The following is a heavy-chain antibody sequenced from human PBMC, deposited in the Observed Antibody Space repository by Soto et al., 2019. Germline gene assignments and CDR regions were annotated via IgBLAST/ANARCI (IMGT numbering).Heavy chain of an antibody. J-gene: IGHJ6*02. CDR1: GGTFNKYW. CDR3: ARDAPLISTSCYTEDCQDYYYYYYGMDV. V-gene: IGHV3-74*01. D-gene: IGHD2-2*02. CDR2: INDQGSSP. Sequence: PGGSRRLSCAASGGTFNKYWMHGGRQAPGKGLVWVSRINDQGSSPSYADSVKGRFTISRDNAKNTLYLQMNSLRAEDTAVYYCARDAPLISTSCYTEDCQDYYYYYYGMDVWGQGTTVTVSS.